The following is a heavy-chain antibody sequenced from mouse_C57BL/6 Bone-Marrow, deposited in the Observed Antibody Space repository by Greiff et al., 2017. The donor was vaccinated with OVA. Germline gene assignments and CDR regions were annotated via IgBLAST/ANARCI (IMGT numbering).Heavy chain of an antibody. Sequence: VQLKESGGDLVKPGGSLKLSCAASGFTFSSYGMSWVRQTPDKRLEWVATISSGGSYTYYPDSVKGRFTISRDNAKNTLYLQMSSLKSEDTAMYYCARYPMDYWGQGTSVTVSS. D-gene: IGHD5-1*01. CDR3: ARYPMDY. V-gene: IGHV5-6*01. J-gene: IGHJ4*01. CDR1: GFTFSSYG. CDR2: ISSGGSYT.